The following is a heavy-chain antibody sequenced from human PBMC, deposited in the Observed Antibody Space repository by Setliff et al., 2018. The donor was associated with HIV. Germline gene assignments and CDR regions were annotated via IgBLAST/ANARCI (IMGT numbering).Heavy chain of an antibody. CDR2: ILYSGST. V-gene: IGHV4-61*01. CDR1: GGSVSTGNYY. Sequence: SETLSLTCTVSGGSVSTGNYYWNWIRLPPGKGLEWIGYILYSGSTNYNPSLKSRVTISVDTSKNQFSLRLNSVTAADTAIYYCTRRGADSYYPRPLDVWGKGTTVTVSS. CDR3: TRRGADSYYPRPLDV. J-gene: IGHJ6*04. D-gene: IGHD3-10*01.